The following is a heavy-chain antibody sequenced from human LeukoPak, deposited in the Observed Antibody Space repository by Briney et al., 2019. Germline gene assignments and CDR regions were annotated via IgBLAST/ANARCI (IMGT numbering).Heavy chain of an antibody. Sequence: SVKVSCKASGGTFSSYAISWVRQAPGQGLEWMGRIIPILGIANYAQKFQGRVTITADKSTSTAYMELSSLRSEDTAVYYCARDPPIVVVPAAPQAFDIWGQGTMVTVSS. V-gene: IGHV1-69*04. CDR3: ARDPPIVVVPAAPQAFDI. CDR1: GGTFSSYA. CDR2: IIPILGIA. J-gene: IGHJ3*02. D-gene: IGHD2-2*01.